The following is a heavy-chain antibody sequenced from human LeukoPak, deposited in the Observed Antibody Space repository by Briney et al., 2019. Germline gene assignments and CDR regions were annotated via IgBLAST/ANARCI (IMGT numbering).Heavy chain of an antibody. CDR1: GFTFSTFA. J-gene: IGHJ4*02. CDR2: IFPSGGEI. V-gene: IGHV3-23*01. D-gene: IGHD2-8*02. Sequence: GGSLRLSCAASGFTFSTFAMTWVRQSPGKGLEWVSSIFPSGGEIHYADSVRGRFTISRDNSKSTLSLQMNSLRVEDTAIYYCATYRQVLLPFESWGQGTLVTVSS. CDR3: ATYRQVLLPFES.